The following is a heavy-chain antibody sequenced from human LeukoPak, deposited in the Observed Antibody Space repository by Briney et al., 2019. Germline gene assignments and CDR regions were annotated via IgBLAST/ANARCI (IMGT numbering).Heavy chain of an antibody. CDR3: ARRLAGTEDY. CDR2: IYYSGST. Sequence: SETLSLTCTVSGGSISSSSYYWGWIRQPPGKGLEWIGSIYYSGSTYYNPSLKSRVTISVDTSKNQFSLKLTSVTAADTAVYYCARRLAGTEDYWGQGTLVAVSS. D-gene: IGHD6-13*01. V-gene: IGHV4-39*01. CDR1: GGSISSSSYY. J-gene: IGHJ4*02.